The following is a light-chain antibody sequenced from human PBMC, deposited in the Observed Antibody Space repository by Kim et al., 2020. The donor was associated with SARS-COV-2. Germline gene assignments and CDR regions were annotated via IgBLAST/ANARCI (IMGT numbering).Light chain of an antibody. CDR2: GAS. CDR3: QQYGSSLYT. J-gene: IGKJ2*01. V-gene: IGKV3-20*01. Sequence: LSPRERATLSCRASQSVSSSYLAWYQQKQGQAPRLLIYGASSRATGIPDWFSGSGSGTDFTLTISRLEPEDFAVYYCQQYGSSLYTFGQGTKLEI. CDR1: QSVSSSY.